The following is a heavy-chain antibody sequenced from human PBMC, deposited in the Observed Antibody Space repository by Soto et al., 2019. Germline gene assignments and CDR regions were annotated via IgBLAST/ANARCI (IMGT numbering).Heavy chain of an antibody. CDR1: GGSITSGDYY. J-gene: IGHJ4*02. D-gene: IGHD3-3*01. CDR3: ARVTPPARDYDFWHGYYIHDY. Sequence: QVQLQESGPGLVKPSQTLSLTCTVSGGSITSGDYYWSWIRQPPGKGLEWIGYIYYSGSTYYNPSLKSRVTXSXXXSXXEFSLKLRFVTAADTAVYYCARVTPPARDYDFWHGYYIHDYWGQGTLVTVSS. CDR2: IYYSGST. V-gene: IGHV4-30-4*01.